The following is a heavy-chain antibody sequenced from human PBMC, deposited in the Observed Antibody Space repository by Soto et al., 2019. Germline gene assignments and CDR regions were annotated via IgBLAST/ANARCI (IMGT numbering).Heavy chain of an antibody. CDR3: ARVLYYDFLTGYSFSYYFHA. Sequence: SETLSLTCTVSGVSVSSGNFCWSWIRQPPGKGLECIGYICYTGSTDYHPSLKSRVTISIDTSKNEFSLQLSSVTAADTAVYYCARVLYYDFLTGYSFSYYFHAWGQRALVTVS. CDR2: ICYTGST. D-gene: IGHD3-9*01. J-gene: IGHJ4*02. V-gene: IGHV4-61*01. CDR1: GVSVSSGNFC.